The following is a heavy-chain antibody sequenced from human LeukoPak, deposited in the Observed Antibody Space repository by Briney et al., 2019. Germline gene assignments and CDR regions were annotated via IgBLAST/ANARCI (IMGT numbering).Heavy chain of an antibody. Sequence: SETLSLTCTVSGGSISSYYWSWIRQPPGKGLEWIGYIYYSGNTNYNPSLKSRLTMSADRSKNQFSLKLSSVTAADTAVYYCARINWNYFDYWGQGILVTVSS. D-gene: IGHD1-20*01. J-gene: IGHJ4*02. CDR1: GGSISSYY. CDR2: IYYSGNT. V-gene: IGHV4-59*08. CDR3: ARINWNYFDY.